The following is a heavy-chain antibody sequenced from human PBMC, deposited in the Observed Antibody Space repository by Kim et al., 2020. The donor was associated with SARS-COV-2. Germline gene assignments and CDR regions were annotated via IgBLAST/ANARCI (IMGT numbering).Heavy chain of an antibody. J-gene: IGHJ4*02. Sequence: YNPSLKSRVTISVDTSKNQFSLKLSSVTAADTAVYYCARHAAVAGAHFDYWGQGTLVTVSS. V-gene: IGHV4-59*08. D-gene: IGHD6-19*01. CDR3: ARHAAVAGAHFDY.